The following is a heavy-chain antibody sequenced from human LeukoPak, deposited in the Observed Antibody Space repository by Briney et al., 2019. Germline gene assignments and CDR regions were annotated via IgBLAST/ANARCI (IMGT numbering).Heavy chain of an antibody. Sequence: PGGSLRLSCAVSGLTFSTYWMSWVRQAPGQGLEWVANVKHDGSEKYYVDSVKGRFTISRDNAKNSLFLQMNSLRDEDTAVYCASDSPGYDSGSYFAYWGQGTLVTVSS. J-gene: IGHJ4*02. CDR2: VKHDGSEK. D-gene: IGHD2-15*01. CDR1: GLTFSTYW. CDR3: ASDSPGYDSGSYFAY. V-gene: IGHV3-7*03.